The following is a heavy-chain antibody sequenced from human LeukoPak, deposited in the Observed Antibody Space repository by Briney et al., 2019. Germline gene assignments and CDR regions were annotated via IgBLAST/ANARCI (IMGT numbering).Heavy chain of an antibody. CDR2: INHSGST. D-gene: IGHD3-3*01. CDR1: GGSFSGYY. V-gene: IGHV4-34*01. J-gene: IGHJ4*02. Sequence: SETLSLTCAVYGGSFSGYYWSWIRQPPGEGLEWIGEINHSGSTNYNPSLKSRVTISVDTSKNQFSLKLSSVTAADTAVYYCARGDRSIFGVVGGFDYWGQGTLVTVSS. CDR3: ARGDRSIFGVVGGFDY.